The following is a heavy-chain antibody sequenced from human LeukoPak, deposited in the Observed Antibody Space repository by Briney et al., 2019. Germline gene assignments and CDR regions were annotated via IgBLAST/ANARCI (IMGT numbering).Heavy chain of an antibody. V-gene: IGHV3-33*01. CDR3: ARDGRHNYNLDY. D-gene: IGHD4-11*01. Sequence: PGRSLRLSCAASGFTFNNHAMHWVRQAPGKGLKWVAMIWHDGSYKYYADSVTGRFTISRDDSQNTLYLQMNSLRAEDTAVYYCARDGRHNYNLDYWGHGTLVTVSS. J-gene: IGHJ4*01. CDR1: GFTFNNHA. CDR2: IWHDGSYK.